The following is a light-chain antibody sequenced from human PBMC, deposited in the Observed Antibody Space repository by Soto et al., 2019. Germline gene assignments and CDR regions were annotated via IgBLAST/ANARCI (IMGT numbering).Light chain of an antibody. J-gene: IGLJ1*01. Sequence: QSALTQPASVSGSPGQSITISCTGTSSDVGRYNLVSWYQQHPGKAPKLMIYEGTKRPSGVSDRFSGSRSGNTASLTISGLQADDEADYYCCSYASSTTYVFGTGTKLTVL. V-gene: IGLV2-23*01. CDR1: SSDVGRYNL. CDR3: CSYASSTTYV. CDR2: EGT.